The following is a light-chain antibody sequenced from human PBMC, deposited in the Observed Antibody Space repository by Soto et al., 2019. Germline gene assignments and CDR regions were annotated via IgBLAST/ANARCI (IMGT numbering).Light chain of an antibody. V-gene: IGKV3-11*01. CDR3: QQRGDWPLT. J-gene: IGKJ1*01. CDR2: AAS. Sequence: ETVLTQSPAILSLSPGDRATLSCRASQSVSSHLAWYQQKPGQAPRLLIYAASNRAAGIPPRFSGRGSGTDFTLTISSLEHEDFAVYFCQQRGDWPLTFGQGTRVEI. CDR1: QSVSSH.